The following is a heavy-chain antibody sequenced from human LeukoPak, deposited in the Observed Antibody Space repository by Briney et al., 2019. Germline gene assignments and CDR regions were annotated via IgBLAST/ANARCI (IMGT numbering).Heavy chain of an antibody. CDR3: ARDTAMANYYYYGMDV. Sequence: GGSLRLSCAASGFTFSSYWMHWVRQAPGKGLVRVSRINSDGSSTSYADSVKGRFTISRDNAKNTLYLQMNSLRAEDTAVYYCARDTAMANYYYYGMDVWGQGTTVTVSS. CDR1: GFTFSSYW. D-gene: IGHD5-18*01. V-gene: IGHV3-74*01. CDR2: INSDGSST. J-gene: IGHJ6*02.